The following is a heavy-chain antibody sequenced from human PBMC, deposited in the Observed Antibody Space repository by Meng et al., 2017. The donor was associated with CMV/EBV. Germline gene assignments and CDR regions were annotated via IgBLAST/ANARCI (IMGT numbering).Heavy chain of an antibody. Sequence: GESLKISCAASGFTFSSYSMNWVRQAPGKGLEWVSSISSSSSYIYYADSVKGRFTISRDNAKNSLYLQMNSLRAEDTAVYYCARYCSSTSCYRFDPWSQGTLVTVSS. D-gene: IGHD2-2*02. CDR2: ISSSSSYI. CDR3: ARYCSSTSCYRFDP. V-gene: IGHV3-21*01. CDR1: GFTFSSYS. J-gene: IGHJ5*02.